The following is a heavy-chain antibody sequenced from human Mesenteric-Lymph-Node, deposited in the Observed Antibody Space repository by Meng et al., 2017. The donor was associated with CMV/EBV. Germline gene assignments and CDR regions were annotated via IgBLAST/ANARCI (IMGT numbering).Heavy chain of an antibody. D-gene: IGHD5-18*01. CDR2: ISGSGGST. J-gene: IGHJ4*02. V-gene: IGHV3-23*01. CDR3: AKDDREYSYRYFFDY. Sequence: SGFTFSSYAMSWVRQAPGKGLEWVSTISGSGGSTYYADSVKGRFTLSRDNSKSTLYLQMHSLRAEDTAVYYCAKDDREYSYRYFFDYWGQGTLVTVSS. CDR1: GFTFSSYA.